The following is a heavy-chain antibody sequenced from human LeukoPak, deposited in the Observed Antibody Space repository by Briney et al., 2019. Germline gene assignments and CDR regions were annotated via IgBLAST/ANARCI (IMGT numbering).Heavy chain of an antibody. Sequence: GGSLRLSCAAFGFTFSDYYMSWIRQAPGKGLEWVSCISSSGTTIYYADSVKGRFTISRDNAKNSVNLQMNSLRAEDTAVYFCAREDNLSDAFDIWGQGTMVTVPS. D-gene: IGHD1-1*01. V-gene: IGHV3-11*01. CDR1: GFTFSDYY. CDR3: AREDNLSDAFDI. CDR2: ISSSGTTI. J-gene: IGHJ3*02.